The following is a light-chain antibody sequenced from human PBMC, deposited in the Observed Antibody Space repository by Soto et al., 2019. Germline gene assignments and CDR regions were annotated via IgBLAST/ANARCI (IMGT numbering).Light chain of an antibody. V-gene: IGLV1-40*01. J-gene: IGLJ1*01. CDR1: SSNIGAGYD. Sequence: VLTQPPSVSGAPGQRVTISCTGSSSNIGAGYDVHWYQQLPGTAPKLLIYGNSNRPSGVPDRFSGSKSGTSASLAITGLQAEDEADYYCQSYDSSLYVFGTGTKVTVL. CDR3: QSYDSSLYV. CDR2: GNS.